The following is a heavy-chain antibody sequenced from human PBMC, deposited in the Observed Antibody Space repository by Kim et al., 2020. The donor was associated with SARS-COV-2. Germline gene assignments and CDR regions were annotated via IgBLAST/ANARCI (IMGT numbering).Heavy chain of an antibody. CDR1: GGSISSSSYY. J-gene: IGHJ1*01. D-gene: IGHD6-13*01. Sequence: SETLSLTCTVSGGSISSSSYYWGWIRQPPGKGLEWIGSIYYSGSTYYNPSLKSRVTISVDTSKNQFSLKLSSVTAADTAVYYCASSPQQQRAEYFQHWGQGTLVTVSS. CDR2: IYYSGST. V-gene: IGHV4-39*07. CDR3: ASSPQQQRAEYFQH.